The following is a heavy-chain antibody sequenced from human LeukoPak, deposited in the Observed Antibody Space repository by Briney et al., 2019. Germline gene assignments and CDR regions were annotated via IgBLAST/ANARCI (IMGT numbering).Heavy chain of an antibody. CDR2: ISGSGGST. CDR3: AKVAMIVVGSPYYFDY. J-gene: IGHJ4*02. Sequence: GGSLRLSCAASGFTFSSYAMSWVRQAPGNGLEWVSAISGSGGSTYYADSVKGRFTISRDNSKNTLYLQMNSLRAEDTAVYYCAKVAMIVVGSPYYFDYWGQGTLVTVSS. CDR1: GFTFSSYA. D-gene: IGHD3-22*01. V-gene: IGHV3-23*01.